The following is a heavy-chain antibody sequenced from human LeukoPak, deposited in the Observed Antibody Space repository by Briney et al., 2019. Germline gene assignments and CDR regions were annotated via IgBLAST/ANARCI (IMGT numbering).Heavy chain of an antibody. Sequence: SVKVSCKASGGTFSSYTISWVRQAPGQGLEWMGRIIPILGVANYAQKFQGRVTITADKSTSTAYMELSSLRSEDTAVYYCARDSSSSLFDYYYYYMDVWGKGTTVTVSS. CDR3: ARDSSSSLFDYYYYYMDV. CDR1: GGTFSSYT. CDR2: IIPILGVA. V-gene: IGHV1-69*04. D-gene: IGHD6-6*01. J-gene: IGHJ6*03.